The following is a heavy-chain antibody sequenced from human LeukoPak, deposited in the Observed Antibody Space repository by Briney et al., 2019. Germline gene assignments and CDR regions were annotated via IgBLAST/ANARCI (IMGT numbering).Heavy chain of an antibody. D-gene: IGHD6-13*01. J-gene: IGHJ4*02. CDR3: AKDISTRGIAVADY. Sequence: GRSLRLSCAASGFTFDDYAMHWVRQAPGKGLEWVSGISWNSGSVGYADSVQGRFTISRDTAKNSLYLQMNSLRAEDTALYYCAKDISTRGIAVADYWGQGTLVTVSS. CDR2: ISWNSGSV. CDR1: GFTFDDYA. V-gene: IGHV3-9*01.